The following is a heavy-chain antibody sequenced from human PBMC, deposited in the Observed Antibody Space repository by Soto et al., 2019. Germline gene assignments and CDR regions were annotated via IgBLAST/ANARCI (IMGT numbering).Heavy chain of an antibody. Sequence: KSSETLSLTCNFSCDSMTRYYWSWIRQPAGKGLEWIGRIYTSGSTNYNPSLKSRVTMSIDTSNNHFSLNLKSVTAADTAVYYCARTVGAAYYFDFWGQGALVTVSS. D-gene: IGHD1-26*01. CDR3: ARTVGAAYYFDF. CDR1: CDSMTRYY. J-gene: IGHJ4*02. CDR2: IYTSGST. V-gene: IGHV4-4*07.